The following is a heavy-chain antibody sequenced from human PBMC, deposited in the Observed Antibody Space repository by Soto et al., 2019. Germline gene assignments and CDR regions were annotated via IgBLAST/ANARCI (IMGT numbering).Heavy chain of an antibody. D-gene: IGHD1-26*01. Sequence: EVQLVESGGGLVQPGRSLRISCVASGFPFDDDAMHWVRQTPGKGLEWVSSIDWNGGSKAYAESVKGRLTISRDHARNSLYLQMNSLRPEDTALYYCVKGRGSYFVYFGLDVWGEGTTVTVSS. CDR1: GFPFDDDA. CDR2: IDWNGGSK. CDR3: VKGRGSYFVYFGLDV. J-gene: IGHJ6*04. V-gene: IGHV3-9*01.